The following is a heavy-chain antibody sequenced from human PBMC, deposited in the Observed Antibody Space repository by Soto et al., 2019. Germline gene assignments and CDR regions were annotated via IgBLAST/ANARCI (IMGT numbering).Heavy chain of an antibody. Sequence: QVLLVQSGAEVKKPGASVKVSCKASGYTFISYGFSWVRQAPGQGLEWMGWISAYNGNTNYAQKLQGRVTMTTDTSTSTAYMELRSPRSDDTAVYYCARVELSCSGGSCFPEGYFQHWGQGTLVTVSS. CDR2: ISAYNGNT. D-gene: IGHD2-15*01. CDR1: GYTFISYG. J-gene: IGHJ1*01. V-gene: IGHV1-18*01. CDR3: ARVELSCSGGSCFPEGYFQH.